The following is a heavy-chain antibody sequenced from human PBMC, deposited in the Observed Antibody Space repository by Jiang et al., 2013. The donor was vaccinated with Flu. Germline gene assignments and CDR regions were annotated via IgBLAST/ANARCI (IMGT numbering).Heavy chain of an antibody. V-gene: IGHV1-2*02. CDR2: INPNSGGT. CDR3: AGGLGFGELLTINYYYGMDV. J-gene: IGHJ6*02. Sequence: GYTFTGYYMHWVRQAPGQGLEWMGWINPNSGGTNYAQKFQGRVTMTRDTSISTAYMELSRLRSDDTAVYYCAGGLGFGELLTINYYYGMDVWGQGTTVTVSS. D-gene: IGHD3-10*01. CDR1: GYTFTGYY.